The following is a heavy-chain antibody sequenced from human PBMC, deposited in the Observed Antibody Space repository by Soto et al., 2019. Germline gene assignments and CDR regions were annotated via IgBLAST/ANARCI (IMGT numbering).Heavy chain of an antibody. V-gene: IGHV3-7*05. CDR1: GFTFSSYW. Sequence: EVQLVESGGGLVQPGGSLRLSCAASGFTFSSYWMSWVRQAPGKGLEWVANIKQDGSEKYYLDSVKGRFTISRDNAKNSLDLQMNGLRAGDTAGYYWAREGSEFYDMLTGLYYYGMDVWGRGTTVTVSS. D-gene: IGHD3-9*01. J-gene: IGHJ6*02. CDR3: AREGSEFYDMLTGLYYYGMDV. CDR2: IKQDGSEK.